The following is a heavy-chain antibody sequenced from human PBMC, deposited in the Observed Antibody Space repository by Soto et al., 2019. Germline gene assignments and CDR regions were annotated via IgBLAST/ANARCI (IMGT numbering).Heavy chain of an antibody. V-gene: IGHV2-5*02. D-gene: IGHD3-10*01. CDR1: GFSLSTSGVG. Sequence: QITLKESGPTLVKPTQTLTLTCTFSGFSLSTSGVGVGWIRQPPGKALEWLALIYWDDDKRYSPSLKSRLTITKDTSKNQVVLTMTNMDPVDTGTDYCAHTDIWGVYYGMDVWGQGTTVTVSS. CDR2: IYWDDDK. J-gene: IGHJ6*02. CDR3: AHTDIWGVYYGMDV.